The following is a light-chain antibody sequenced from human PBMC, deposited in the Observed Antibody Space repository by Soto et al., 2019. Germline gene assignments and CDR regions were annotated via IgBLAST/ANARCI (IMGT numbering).Light chain of an antibody. V-gene: IGKV1D-8*01. CDR3: QQYYSFLL. Sequence: VIWMTQSPSLLSASTGDRVTISCRMSQGISIYLASYQQKPGKAPELLIYGASTLQSGVPSRFSGSGSGTDFILTISCLQSEDFATYYCQQYYSFLLFGGGTKVEIK. CDR1: QGISIY. CDR2: GAS. J-gene: IGKJ4*01.